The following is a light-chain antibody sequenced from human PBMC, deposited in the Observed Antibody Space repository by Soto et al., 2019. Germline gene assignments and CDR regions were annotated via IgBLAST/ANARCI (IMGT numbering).Light chain of an antibody. CDR3: QQYNNWPYT. J-gene: IGKJ2*01. CDR1: QSVSSN. Sequence: EIVMTQSPATLSLSPGERATLSCRASQSVSSNFAWYQQKPAPPPRLLIYGASTRASGITSRVSGSGSGTEFTLTISSLQSEDFAVYYCQQYNNWPYTFGQGTKLEIK. V-gene: IGKV3-15*01. CDR2: GAS.